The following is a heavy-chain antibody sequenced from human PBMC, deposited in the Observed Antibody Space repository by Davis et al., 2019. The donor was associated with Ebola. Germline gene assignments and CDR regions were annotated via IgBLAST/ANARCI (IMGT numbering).Heavy chain of an antibody. CDR1: GFTFSSYG. Sequence: GESLKISCAASGFTFSSYGMHWVRQAPGKGLEWVSYISSSGSTIYYADSVKGRFTISRDNAKNSLYLQMNSLRAEDTAVYYCARGELSRANWGSSHAFDIWGQGTMVTVSS. V-gene: IGHV3-48*04. J-gene: IGHJ3*02. D-gene: IGHD7-27*01. CDR2: ISSSGSTI. CDR3: ARGELSRANWGSSHAFDI.